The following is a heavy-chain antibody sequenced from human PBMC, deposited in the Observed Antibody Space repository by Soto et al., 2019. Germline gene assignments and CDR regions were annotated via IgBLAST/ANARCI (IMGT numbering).Heavy chain of an antibody. Sequence: PSEALSLTCSVAGGSVSNKAYYWSWIRQPPWNRLEWIGYVYYSGTTNYNPSLKSRVTISVDLSKNQFSLRLSSVTTADTALYYCARTTAVPNTLRSRYFFDYWGQGTLVTGSS. CDR3: ARTTAVPNTLRSRYFFDY. J-gene: IGHJ4*02. V-gene: IGHV4-61*08. D-gene: IGHD4-17*01. CDR1: GGSVSNKAYY. CDR2: VYYSGTT.